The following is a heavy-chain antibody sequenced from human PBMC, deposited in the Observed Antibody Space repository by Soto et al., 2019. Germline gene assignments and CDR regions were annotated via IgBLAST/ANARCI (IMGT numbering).Heavy chain of an antibody. J-gene: IGHJ4*02. D-gene: IGHD3-22*01. CDR1: GFTFSSYA. CDR3: ARAPPPDSSGYYFCY. V-gene: IGHV3-30-3*01. CDR2: ISYDGSNK. Sequence: QVQLVESGGGVVQPGRSLRLSCAASGFTFSSYAMHWVRQAPGKGLEWVAVISYDGSNKYYADSVKGRFTISRDNSKNTLYLQMTSLRAEDTAVYYCARAPPPDSSGYYFCYWGQGTLVTVSS.